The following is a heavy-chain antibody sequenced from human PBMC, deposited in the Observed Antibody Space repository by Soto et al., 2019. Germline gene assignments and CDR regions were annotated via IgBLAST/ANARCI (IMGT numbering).Heavy chain of an antibody. CDR3: ARESAAAAFDY. V-gene: IGHV3-66*01. CDR1: GFTVSSNY. Sequence: GGSLRLSCAASGFTVSSNYMSWVRQAPGKGLEWVSVIYSGGSTYYADSVKGRFTISRDNSKNTLYLQMNSLRAEDTAVYYCARESAAAAFDYWGQGTLVTVSS. J-gene: IGHJ4*02. D-gene: IGHD2-2*01. CDR2: IYSGGST.